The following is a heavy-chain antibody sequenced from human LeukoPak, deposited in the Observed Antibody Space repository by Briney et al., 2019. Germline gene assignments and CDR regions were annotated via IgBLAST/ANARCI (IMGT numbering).Heavy chain of an antibody. J-gene: IGHJ4*02. V-gene: IGHV3-23*01. CDR3: AKGQRYYDSSGYYDY. CDR2: IVASGGGA. CDR1: GFTFSSYA. D-gene: IGHD3-22*01. Sequence: PGGSLRLSCVASGFTFSSYAMSWVRQAPGKGLEWVAGIVASGGGAYYADSVKGRFTISKDNSKDTLYLQMNSLRAEDTAVYYCAKGQRYYDSSGYYDYWGQGTLVTVSS.